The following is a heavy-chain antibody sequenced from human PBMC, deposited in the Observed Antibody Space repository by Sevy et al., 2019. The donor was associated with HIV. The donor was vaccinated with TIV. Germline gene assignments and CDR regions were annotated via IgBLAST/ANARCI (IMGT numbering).Heavy chain of an antibody. CDR3: AREGCTKPHDY. CDR1: GFDFSIYS. Sequence: GESLKISCAASGFDFSIYSMSWVRQVPGKGLEWVSTLSFGCGKINYADSVKGRFTISRDNSKSSVYLQMNNMRVEDTAVYYCAREGCTKPHDYWGQGTLVTVSS. J-gene: IGHJ4*02. CDR2: LSFGCGKI. V-gene: IGHV3-23*01. D-gene: IGHD2-8*01.